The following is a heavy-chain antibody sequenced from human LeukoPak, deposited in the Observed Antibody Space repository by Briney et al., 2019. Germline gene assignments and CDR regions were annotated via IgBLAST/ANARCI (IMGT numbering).Heavy chain of an antibody. CDR3: ARGGKSAYGWFDP. CDR2: IYPGDSGT. Sequence: PGESLKISCKGSGYSFSNYWIGWVRHIPGKGREWIGIIYPGDSGTRYSPPFQGQVTISADKSIRTAYLQWSSLKASDTAMYYCARGGKSAYGWFDPWGQGALVTVSS. D-gene: IGHD5-12*01. V-gene: IGHV5-51*01. CDR1: GYSFSNYW. J-gene: IGHJ5*02.